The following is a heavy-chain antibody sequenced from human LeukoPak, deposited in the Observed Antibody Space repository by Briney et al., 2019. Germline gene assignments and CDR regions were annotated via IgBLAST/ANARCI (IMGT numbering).Heavy chain of an antibody. J-gene: IGHJ6*03. CDR1: GYTFTSYG. CDR3: ARDASNLNYYYYMDV. Sequence: ASVKVSCKASGYTFTSYGISWVRQAPGQGLEWMGWISAYNGNTNYAQKLQGRVTMTTDTSTSTAYMELRSLRSDDTAVYYCARDASNLNYYYYMDVWGKGTTVTVSS. CDR2: ISAYNGNT. V-gene: IGHV1-18*01. D-gene: IGHD4-11*01.